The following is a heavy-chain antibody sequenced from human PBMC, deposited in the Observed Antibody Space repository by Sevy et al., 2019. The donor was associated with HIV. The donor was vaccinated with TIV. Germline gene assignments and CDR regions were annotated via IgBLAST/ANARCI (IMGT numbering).Heavy chain of an antibody. CDR2: ISGSSTYI. Sequence: GGSLRLSCAASGFTFSIYTMNWVRQAPGKGLEWVSSISGSSTYIYYADSVRGRFTISRDNAKNSLYLQMHSLRAEDTAVYYCASGSLDSTGYPFDYWGQGTLVTVSS. CDR3: ASGSLDSTGYPFDY. CDR1: GFTFSIYT. J-gene: IGHJ4*02. D-gene: IGHD3-22*01. V-gene: IGHV3-21*01.